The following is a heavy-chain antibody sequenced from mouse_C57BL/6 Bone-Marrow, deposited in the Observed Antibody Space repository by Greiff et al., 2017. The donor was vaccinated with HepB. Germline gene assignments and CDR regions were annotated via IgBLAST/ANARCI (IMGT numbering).Heavy chain of an antibody. CDR3: ARDGGYYLDY. Sequence: EVMLVESEGGLVQPGRSMKLSCTASGFTFSDYYMAWVRQVPEKGLEWVANINYDGSSSYYLDSLKSRFIISRDNAKNILYLQMSSLKSEDTATYYCARDGGYYLDYWGQGTTLTVSS. D-gene: IGHD1-1*02. J-gene: IGHJ2*01. V-gene: IGHV5-16*01. CDR2: INYDGSSS. CDR1: GFTFSDYY.